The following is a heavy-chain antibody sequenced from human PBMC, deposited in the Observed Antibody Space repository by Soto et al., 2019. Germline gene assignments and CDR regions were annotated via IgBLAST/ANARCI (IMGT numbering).Heavy chain of an antibody. CDR1: GYTFTSYG. CDR2: ISAYNGNT. V-gene: IGHV1-18*01. J-gene: IGHJ5*02. D-gene: IGHD1-7*01. CDR3: ARDRGYNWNYGWFDP. Sequence: QVQLVQSGAEVKKPGASVKVSCKASGYTFTSYGISWVRQAPGQGLEWMGRISAYNGNTNYAQKLQGRVTMTTDTPTSTAYMALRSLRSDDTAVYYCARDRGYNWNYGWFDPWGQGTLVTVSS.